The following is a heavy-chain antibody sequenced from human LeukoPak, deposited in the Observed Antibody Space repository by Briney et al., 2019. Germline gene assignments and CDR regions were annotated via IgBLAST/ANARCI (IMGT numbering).Heavy chain of an antibody. CDR3: ARHRQWERYAFDI. D-gene: IGHD1-26*01. CDR2: IYYSGTT. V-gene: IGHV4-39*01. Sequence: WVRQAPGKGLEWIGSIYYSGTTYYNPSLKSRVTIFVDTSKNQFSLKLSSVTAADTAVCYCARHRQWERYAFDIWGQGTMVTISS. J-gene: IGHJ3*02.